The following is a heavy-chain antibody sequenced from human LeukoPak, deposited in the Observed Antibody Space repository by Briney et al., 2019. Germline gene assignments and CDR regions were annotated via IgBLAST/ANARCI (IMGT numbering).Heavy chain of an antibody. Sequence: GGSLRLSCAASTFTFSRYWMSWVRQAPGKGLEWVANIKQDGSEKYYVDSVKGRFTISRDNAKNSLYLRMNSLRAEDTAVYYCARDRHQPRLAVAVKDYYYYYMDVWGKGTTVTVSS. D-gene: IGHD6-19*01. CDR2: IKQDGSEK. CDR3: ARDRHQPRLAVAVKDYYYYYMDV. CDR1: TFTFSRYW. J-gene: IGHJ6*03. V-gene: IGHV3-7*01.